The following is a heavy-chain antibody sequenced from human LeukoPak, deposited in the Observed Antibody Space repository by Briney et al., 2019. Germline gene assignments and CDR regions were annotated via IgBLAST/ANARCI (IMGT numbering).Heavy chain of an antibody. CDR3: ARVYPLTGDSSGYYSVFDY. CDR2: IYHSGST. D-gene: IGHD3-22*01. J-gene: IGHJ4*02. CDR1: GYSISSGYY. Sequence: SETLSLTCTVSGYSISSGYYWGWIRQPPGKGLEWIGSIYHSGSTYYNPSLKSRVTISVDTSKNQFSLKLSSVTAADTAVYYCARVYPLTGDSSGYYSVFDYWAREPWSPSPQ. V-gene: IGHV4-38-2*02.